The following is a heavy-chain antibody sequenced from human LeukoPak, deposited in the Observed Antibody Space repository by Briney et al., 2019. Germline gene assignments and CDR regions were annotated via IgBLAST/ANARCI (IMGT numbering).Heavy chain of an antibody. D-gene: IGHD3-10*01. CDR1: GGSFSGYY. CDR3: ARRRRLITMVRGVTNYFDY. Sequence: SETLSLTCAVYGGSFSGYYWSWIRQPPGKGLEWIGEINHSGSTNYNPSLKSRVTISVDTSKNQFSLKLSSVTAADTAVYYCARRRRLITMVRGVTNYFDYWGQGTLVTVSS. V-gene: IGHV4-34*01. J-gene: IGHJ4*02. CDR2: INHSGST.